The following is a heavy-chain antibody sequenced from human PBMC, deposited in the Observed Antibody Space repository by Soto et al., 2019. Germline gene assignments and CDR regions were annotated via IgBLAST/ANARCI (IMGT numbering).Heavy chain of an antibody. J-gene: IGHJ4*02. CDR1: GFTFSSYG. CDR3: ARRDILTGYCLDY. V-gene: IGHV3-33*01. D-gene: IGHD3-9*01. Sequence: QVQLVESGGGVVQPGRSLRLSCAASGFTFSSYGMHWVRQAPGKGLEWVAVIWYDGSNKYYADSLKGRFTISRDNSKNTLYLQMNSLIAEDTAVYYCARRDILTGYCLDYWGQGTLVTVSS. CDR2: IWYDGSNK.